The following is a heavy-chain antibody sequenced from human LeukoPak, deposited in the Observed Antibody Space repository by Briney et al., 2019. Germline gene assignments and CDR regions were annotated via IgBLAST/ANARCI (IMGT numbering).Heavy chain of an antibody. Sequence: GGSLRLSCAASGFTFSSYAMSWVRQAPGKGLEWVSGITGSGGTTDHADSVKGRFTISRDNSKNTLFLQMNSLRVGDTALYYCARAYGSSGYYQLPIDYWGQGTLVTVSS. V-gene: IGHV3-23*01. D-gene: IGHD3-22*01. CDR3: ARAYGSSGYYQLPIDY. CDR2: ITGSGGTT. CDR1: GFTFSSYA. J-gene: IGHJ4*02.